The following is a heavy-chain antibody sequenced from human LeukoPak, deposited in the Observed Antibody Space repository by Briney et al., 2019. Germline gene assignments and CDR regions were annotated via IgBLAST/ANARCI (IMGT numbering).Heavy chain of an antibody. V-gene: IGHV3-23*01. CDR2: ISGGGGST. Sequence: GGSLRLSCAASGFTFSSYAMSWVRQAPGKGLEWVSAISGGGGSTYYADSVKGRFTISRDNSKNTLYLQMNSLRAEDTAVYYCAKVSSSSWYTAVNWFDPWGQGTLVTVSS. CDR1: GFTFSSYA. CDR3: AKVSSSSWYTAVNWFDP. D-gene: IGHD6-13*01. J-gene: IGHJ5*02.